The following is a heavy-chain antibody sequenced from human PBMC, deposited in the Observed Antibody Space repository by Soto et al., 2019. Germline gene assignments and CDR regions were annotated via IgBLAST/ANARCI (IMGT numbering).Heavy chain of an antibody. D-gene: IGHD3-3*01. CDR2: IKQDGSEK. CDR3: AREPYDFWSGYPLDY. Sequence: GGSLRLSCAASGFTFSSYWMSWVRQAPGKGLEWVANIKQDGSEKYYVDSVKGRFTISRDNAKNSLYLQMNSLRAEDTAVYYCAREPYDFWSGYPLDYWGQGTLVTV. CDR1: GFTFSSYW. J-gene: IGHJ4*02. V-gene: IGHV3-7*01.